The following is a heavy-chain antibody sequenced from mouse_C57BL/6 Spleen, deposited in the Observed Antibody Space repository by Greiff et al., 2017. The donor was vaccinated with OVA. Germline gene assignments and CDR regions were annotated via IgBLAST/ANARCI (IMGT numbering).Heavy chain of an antibody. CDR1: GYTFTSYW. V-gene: IGHV1-50*01. CDR3: ARKNKTAQGRGFAY. Sequence: QVHVKQPGAKLVKPGASVKLSCKASGYTFTSYWMQWVKQRPGQGLEWIGEIDPSDSYTNYNQKFKGKATLTVDTSSSTAYMQLSSLTSEDSAVYYCARKNKTAQGRGFAYWGQGTLVTVSA. CDR2: IDPSDSYT. D-gene: IGHD3-2*02. J-gene: IGHJ3*01.